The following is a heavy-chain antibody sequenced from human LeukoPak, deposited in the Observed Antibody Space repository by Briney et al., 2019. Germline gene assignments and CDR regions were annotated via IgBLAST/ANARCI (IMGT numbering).Heavy chain of an antibody. D-gene: IGHD3-10*01. Sequence: PSETPSLTCSVSGGSISTYYWSWIRQPPGKGLEWIGYIYYSGSTSYNPSLKSRVTISVDTSKNQFSLDLSSVTAADTAVYYCARDSGTDGYYYYYMDVWGKGTTVTVSS. CDR1: GGSISTYY. CDR3: ARDSGTDGYYYYYMDV. CDR2: IYYSGST. V-gene: IGHV4-59*12. J-gene: IGHJ6*03.